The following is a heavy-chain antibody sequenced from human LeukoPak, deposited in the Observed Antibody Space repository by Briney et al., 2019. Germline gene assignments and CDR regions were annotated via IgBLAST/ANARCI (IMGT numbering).Heavy chain of an antibody. Sequence: GGSLRLSCAAPGFTFSSYGMSWVRQAPGKGLEWVSAISGSGGSTYYADSVKGRFTISRDNSKNTLYLQMNSLRAEDTAVYYCAKGIQVWPRGIDYWGQGTLVTVSS. J-gene: IGHJ4*02. CDR1: GFTFSSYG. CDR3: AKGIQVWPRGIDY. D-gene: IGHD5-18*01. V-gene: IGHV3-23*01. CDR2: ISGSGGST.